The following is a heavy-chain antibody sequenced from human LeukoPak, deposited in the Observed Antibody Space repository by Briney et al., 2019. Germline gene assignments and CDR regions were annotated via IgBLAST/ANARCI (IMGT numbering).Heavy chain of an antibody. J-gene: IGHJ4*02. CDR2: INPSGGST. D-gene: IGHD3-3*01. CDR3: ARDQRAYYDFWSGPSYTDY. CDR1: GYTFTSYY. Sequence: GASVKVSCKASGYTFTSYYMHWVRQAPGQGLEWMGIINPSGGSTSYAQKFQGRVTMTRDTSTSTVYMELSRLRSDDTAVYYCARDQRAYYDFWSGPSYTDYWGQGTLVTVSS. V-gene: IGHV1-46*01.